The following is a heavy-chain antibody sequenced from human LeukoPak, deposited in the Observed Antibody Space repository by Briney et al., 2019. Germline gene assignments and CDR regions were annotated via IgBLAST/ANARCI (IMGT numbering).Heavy chain of an antibody. D-gene: IGHD4-17*01. J-gene: IGHJ4*02. CDR2: INHSGST. CDR3: ARHIYAVTTTVNYYFDY. Sequence: SETLSLTCAVYGGSFSGYYWSWIRQPPGKGLEWIGEINHSGSTNYNPSLKSRVTILVDTSKNQFSLKLSSVTAADTAVYYCARHIYAVTTTVNYYFDYWGQGTLVTVSS. CDR1: GGSFSGYY. V-gene: IGHV4-34*01.